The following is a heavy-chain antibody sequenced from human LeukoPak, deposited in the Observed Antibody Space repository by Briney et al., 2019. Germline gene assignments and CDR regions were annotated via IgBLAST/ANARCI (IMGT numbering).Heavy chain of an antibody. Sequence: GGSLRLSCAASGFTFSSYSMNWVRQAPGKGLEWVSSISSSSSYIYYADSVKGRFTISRDNAKNSLYLQMNSLRAEDTAVYYCARDMDGSSGELIYWGQGTLVTVSS. V-gene: IGHV3-21*01. J-gene: IGHJ4*02. CDR2: ISSSSSYI. CDR1: GFTFSSYS. D-gene: IGHD3-10*01. CDR3: ARDMDGSSGELIY.